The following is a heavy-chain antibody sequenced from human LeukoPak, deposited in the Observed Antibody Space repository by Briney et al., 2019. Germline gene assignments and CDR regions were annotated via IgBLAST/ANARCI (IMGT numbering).Heavy chain of an antibody. D-gene: IGHD3-10*02. J-gene: IGHJ3*02. CDR2: IYYSGST. V-gene: IGHV4-59*01. CDR1: GGSISSYY. Sequence: PSETLSLTCTVSGGSISSYYWSWIRQPPGKGLEWIGYIYYSGSTNYNPSLKSRVTISVDTSKNQFSLKLSSVTAADTAVYYCARDVRGSDAFDIWGQGTMVTVSS. CDR3: ARDVRGSDAFDI.